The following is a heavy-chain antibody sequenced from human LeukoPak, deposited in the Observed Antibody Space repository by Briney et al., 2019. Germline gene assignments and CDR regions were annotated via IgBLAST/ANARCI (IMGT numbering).Heavy chain of an antibody. V-gene: IGHV3-30*03. CDR1: RFTFSSYG. CDR3: ARSNSSGWYRQTLDY. J-gene: IGHJ4*02. D-gene: IGHD6-19*01. Sequence: GGSLRLSCAASRFTFSSYGMHWVRQAPGKGLEWVALISYDGSHEYYPASVKGRFTISRDNSKNTLYLQMNSLRAEDTAVYYCARSNSSGWYRQTLDYWGQGTLVTVSS. CDR2: ISYDGSHE.